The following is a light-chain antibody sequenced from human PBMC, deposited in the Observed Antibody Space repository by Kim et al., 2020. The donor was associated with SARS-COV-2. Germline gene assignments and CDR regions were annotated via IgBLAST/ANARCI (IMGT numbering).Light chain of an antibody. CDR3: QQRSKWPPYT. Sequence: TQSPGTVSLSPGDRATLSCRASQSVGTYLAWYQQKPGQAPRLLIHRASNRATGVPVRFSGGGSGTDFTLTISGLEPEDFAVYYCQQRSKWPPYTFGQGTKLEI. J-gene: IGKJ2*01. V-gene: IGKV3-11*01. CDR2: RAS. CDR1: QSVGTY.